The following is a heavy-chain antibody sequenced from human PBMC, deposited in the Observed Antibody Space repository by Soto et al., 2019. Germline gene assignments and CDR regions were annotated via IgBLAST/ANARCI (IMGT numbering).Heavy chain of an antibody. Sequence: SETLSLTCTVSSGSISSYYWSWIRQPPGKGLEWIGYVYYSGSTNYNPSLKSRVTISIDTSKNQFSLRLSSVTAADTAVYFCAKDVSSRRWFDPWGQGILVTVSS. D-gene: IGHD3-16*01. V-gene: IGHV4-59*12. CDR1: SGSISSYY. J-gene: IGHJ5*02. CDR3: AKDVSSRRWFDP. CDR2: VYYSGST.